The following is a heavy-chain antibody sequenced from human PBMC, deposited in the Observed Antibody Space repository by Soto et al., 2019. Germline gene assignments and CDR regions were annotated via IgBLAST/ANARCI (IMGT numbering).Heavy chain of an antibody. Sequence: GGSLRLSCAASGFTFSGSAMHWVRQASGKGLEWVGRIRSKANSYATAYAASVKGRFTISRDDSKNTAYLQMNSLKTEDTAVYYCTRMGGYCSGGSCYSYYYYYYMDVRGKGTTVTVSS. CDR1: GFTFSGSA. V-gene: IGHV3-73*01. J-gene: IGHJ6*03. D-gene: IGHD2-15*01. CDR3: TRMGGYCSGGSCYSYYYYYYMDV. CDR2: IRSKANSYAT.